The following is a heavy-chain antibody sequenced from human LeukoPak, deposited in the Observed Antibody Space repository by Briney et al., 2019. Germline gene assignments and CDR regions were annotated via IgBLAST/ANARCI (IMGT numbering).Heavy chain of an antibody. CDR2: IYTSGST. J-gene: IGHJ4*02. Sequence: PSQTLSLTCTVSGGSISSGSYYWSWIRQPAGKGLEWIGRIYTSGSTNYNPSLKSRVTISVDTSKNQFSLKLSSVTAADTAVYYCARVQINYYDYYWFDYWGQGTLVTVSS. V-gene: IGHV4-61*02. CDR1: GGSISSGSYY. CDR3: ARVQINYYDYYWFDY. D-gene: IGHD3-22*01.